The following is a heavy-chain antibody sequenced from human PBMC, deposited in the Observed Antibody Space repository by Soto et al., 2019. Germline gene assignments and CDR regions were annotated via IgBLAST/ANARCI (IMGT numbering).Heavy chain of an antibody. CDR3: ARSRSGAVADSFDF. J-gene: IGHJ4*02. Sequence: QVQVVESGGGVVQPGRSLRLSCAASGFTFSRYAIHWVRQAPGKGLEWVAVISKDGSNKYYVDSVKGRFTISRDNSRNTLYLQMNSLRDEDAAVYYCARSRSGAVADSFDFWGQGTLV. CDR2: ISKDGSNK. D-gene: IGHD3-10*01. V-gene: IGHV3-30*04. CDR1: GFTFSRYA.